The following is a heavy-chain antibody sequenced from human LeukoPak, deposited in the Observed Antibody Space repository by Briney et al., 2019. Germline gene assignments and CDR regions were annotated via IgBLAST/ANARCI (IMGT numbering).Heavy chain of an antibody. Sequence: ASVNVSCKASGYTFTGHFVHWVRQAPGQGLEWMGWINPNSGGAKYAQNFQGRVSMTTDTSISTAYMELSRLRSGDTAVYYRARALRTDILTTDYWGQGTLVTVSS. V-gene: IGHV1-2*02. CDR1: GYTFTGHF. CDR2: INPNSGGA. CDR3: ARALRTDILTTDY. J-gene: IGHJ4*02. D-gene: IGHD3-9*01.